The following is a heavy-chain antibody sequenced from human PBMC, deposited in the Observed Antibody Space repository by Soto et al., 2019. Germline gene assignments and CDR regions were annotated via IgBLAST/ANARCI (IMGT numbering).Heavy chain of an antibody. J-gene: IGHJ6*02. CDR2: IWYDGSNK. CDR3: AREPQYYDLLNRPQYYYGMDV. CDR1: GFTFSSYG. V-gene: IGHV3-33*01. Sequence: PGGSLRLSCAASGFTFSSYGMHWVRQAPGKGLEWVAVIWYDGSNKYYADSVKGRFTISRDNSKNTLYLQMNSLRAEDTAVYYCAREPQYYDLLNRPQYYYGMDVWGQGTTVTLSS. D-gene: IGHD3-9*01.